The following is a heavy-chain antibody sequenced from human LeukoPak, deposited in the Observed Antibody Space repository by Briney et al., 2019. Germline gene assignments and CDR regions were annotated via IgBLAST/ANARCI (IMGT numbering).Heavy chain of an antibody. CDR2: IISNGGST. D-gene: IGHD2-21*02. CDR1: GFTFSVYA. Sequence: PGGSLILSCSASGFTFSVYAIHWVRQAPGKGLECVSTIISNGGSTYYADSVKGRFTISRDNSKNTVSLQMSSLRAEDTALYYCVKDGLALCGGDCYSYFDYWGQGTLVTVSS. J-gene: IGHJ4*02. V-gene: IGHV3-64D*06. CDR3: VKDGLALCGGDCYSYFDY.